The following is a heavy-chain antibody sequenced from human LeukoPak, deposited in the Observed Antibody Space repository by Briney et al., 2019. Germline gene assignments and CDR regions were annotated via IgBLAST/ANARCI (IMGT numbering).Heavy chain of an antibody. V-gene: IGHV3-66*01. CDR1: GFTVSSNY. CDR2: IYSGGST. D-gene: IGHD2-15*01. Sequence: TGGSLRLSCAASGFTVSSNYMSWVRQAPGKGLEWVSVIYSGGSTYYADSVKGRFTISRDNSKNTLHLQMNSLRAEDTAVYYCARDLAHCSGGSCWVDYWGQGTLVTVSS. CDR3: ARDLAHCSGGSCWVDY. J-gene: IGHJ4*02.